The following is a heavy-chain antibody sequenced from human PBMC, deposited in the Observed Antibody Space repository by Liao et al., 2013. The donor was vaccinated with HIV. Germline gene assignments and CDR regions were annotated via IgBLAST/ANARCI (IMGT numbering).Heavy chain of an antibody. Sequence: QVHLQESGPGLVKSSETLSLTCTVSGGSMSSHYWSWIRQSPGRGLDWIGYIYTSGSTNYNPSLKSRVSMSVDTSKNQFSLKLSSVTAADTAVYYCASTYYYDKGAFDIWGQGTMVTVSS. J-gene: IGHJ3*02. CDR2: IYTSGST. CDR1: GGSMSSHY. V-gene: IGHV4-4*09. D-gene: IGHD3-22*01. CDR3: ASTYYYDKGAFDI.